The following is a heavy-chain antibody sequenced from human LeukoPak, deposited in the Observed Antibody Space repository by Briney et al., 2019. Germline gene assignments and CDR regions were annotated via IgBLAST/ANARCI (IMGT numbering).Heavy chain of an antibody. CDR2: IDPSDSYT. D-gene: IGHD4-17*01. J-gene: IGHJ5*02. CDR3: ARHPLWGYGAPNWLGH. Sequence: GESLRISCKCSGYSFTSYWISGVRQMPGKGLEWMGRIDPSDSYTNYSPSFQGHVTISADKSISTAYLQWSSLKASDTAMYYCARHPLWGYGAPNWLGHWGQGTLVTVSS. V-gene: IGHV5-10-1*01. CDR1: GYSFTSYW.